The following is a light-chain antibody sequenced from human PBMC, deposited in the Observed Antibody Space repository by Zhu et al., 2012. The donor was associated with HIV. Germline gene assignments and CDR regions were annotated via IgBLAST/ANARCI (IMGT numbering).Light chain of an antibody. CDR3: QQRSNWPYT. CDR2: DTS. Sequence: EIVLTQSPGTLSLSPGERATLSCRASQSVSSYLAWYQQKLGQAPRLLIYDTSNRATGIPRQVQWQWVWDETSLSASAAWSLKTLKFIYCQQRSNWPYTFGQGTEDWRSN. CDR1: QSVSSY. J-gene: IGKJ2*01. V-gene: IGKV3-11*01.